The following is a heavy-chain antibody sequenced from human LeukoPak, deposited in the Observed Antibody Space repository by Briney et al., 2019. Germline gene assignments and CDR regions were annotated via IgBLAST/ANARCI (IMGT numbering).Heavy chain of an antibody. V-gene: IGHV1-18*01. Sequence: GASVKVSCKASGYTFTSYGISWVRQAPGQGLEWMGWISAYSGNTNYAQKLQGRVTMTTDTSTSTAYMELRSLRSDDTAVYYCAREGPGYCSGGSCYSFQWFDPWGQGTLVTVSS. CDR2: ISAYSGNT. J-gene: IGHJ5*02. CDR1: GYTFTSYG. D-gene: IGHD2-15*01. CDR3: AREGPGYCSGGSCYSFQWFDP.